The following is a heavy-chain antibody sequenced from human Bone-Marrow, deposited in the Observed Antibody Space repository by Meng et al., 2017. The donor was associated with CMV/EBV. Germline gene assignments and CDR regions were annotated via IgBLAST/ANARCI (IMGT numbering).Heavy chain of an antibody. CDR1: GFTFTDLW. J-gene: IGHJ4*02. CDR2: IKSKVDGETP. V-gene: IGHV3-15*01. Sequence: GESLKISCVASGFTFTDLWMTWVRQAPGKGLEWVGRIKSKVDGETPDYAAPVQGRFTISRDDSKNTLYLQMNSLKTEDTAVYYCTTEGEGYWGQGTLVTVSS. D-gene: IGHD2-21*01. CDR3: TTEGEGY.